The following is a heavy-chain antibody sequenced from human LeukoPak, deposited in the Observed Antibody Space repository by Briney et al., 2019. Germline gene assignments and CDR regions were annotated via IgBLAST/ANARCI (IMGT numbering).Heavy chain of an antibody. CDR3: ARGLYGDYGDY. V-gene: IGHV4-61*02. CDR2: IYTSGST. CDR1: GGSISSGSYY. J-gene: IGHJ4*02. D-gene: IGHD4-17*01. Sequence: SETLSLTCTVSGGSISSGSYYWSWIRQPAGKGLEWIGRIYTSGSTNSNPSLKSRVTISVDTSKNQFSLKLSSVTAADTAVYYCARGLYGDYGDYWGQGTLVTVSS.